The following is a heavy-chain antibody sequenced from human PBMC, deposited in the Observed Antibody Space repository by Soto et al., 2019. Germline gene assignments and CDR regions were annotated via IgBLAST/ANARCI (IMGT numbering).Heavy chain of an antibody. CDR1: GFTFSSYG. CDR3: AKDEGYSSSWSFDY. J-gene: IGHJ4*02. Sequence: VGSLRLSCAASGFTFSSYGMHWVRQAPGKGLEWVAVISYDGSNKYYADSVKGRFTISRDNSKNTLYLQMNSLRAEDTAVYYCAKDEGYSSSWSFDYWGQGTLVTVSS. V-gene: IGHV3-30*18. D-gene: IGHD6-13*01. CDR2: ISYDGSNK.